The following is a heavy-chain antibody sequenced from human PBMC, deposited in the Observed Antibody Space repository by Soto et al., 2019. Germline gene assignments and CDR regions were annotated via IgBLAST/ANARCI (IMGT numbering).Heavy chain of an antibody. D-gene: IGHD2-8*01. CDR2: INHSGST. V-gene: IGHV4-34*01. Sequence: SETLSLTCAVYGGSFSGYYWSWIRQPPGKGLEWIGEINHSGSTNYNPSLKSRVTISVDTSKNQFSLKLSSVTAADTAVYYCARGHIAATNCTNGVCYLERTPPSDYWGQGTLVTVSS. J-gene: IGHJ4*02. CDR3: ARGHIAATNCTNGVCYLERTPPSDY. CDR1: GGSFSGYY.